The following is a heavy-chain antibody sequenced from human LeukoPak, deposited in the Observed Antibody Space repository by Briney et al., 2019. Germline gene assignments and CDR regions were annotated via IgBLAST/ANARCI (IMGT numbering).Heavy chain of an antibody. J-gene: IGHJ4*02. D-gene: IGHD1-1*01. Sequence: ASVKVSCKTSGYTFTGYYMHWVRRAPGQGLEWMGWINPNSGGTNYAQKFQGRVTMTRDTSISTAYMELSRLRSDDTAVYYCARVAWGLEPTVRYFDYWGQGTLVTVSS. CDR1: GYTFTGYY. V-gene: IGHV1-2*02. CDR2: INPNSGGT. CDR3: ARVAWGLEPTVRYFDY.